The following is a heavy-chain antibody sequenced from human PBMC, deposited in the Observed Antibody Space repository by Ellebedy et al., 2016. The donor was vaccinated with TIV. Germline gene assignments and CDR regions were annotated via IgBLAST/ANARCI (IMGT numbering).Heavy chain of an antibody. D-gene: IGHD2-2*01. V-gene: IGHV4-61*05. J-gene: IGHJ4*02. Sequence: SETLSLTCTASGGSITSAPYYWGWVRQPPGKGLEWLGFIYYSGSTNYNPSLKTRITISVDTSKNQFSLRLNSVTAADTAVYYCASAPIVDCGGTSCYGFDYWGQGTLVTVSS. CDR1: GGSITSAPYY. CDR2: IYYSGST. CDR3: ASAPIVDCGGTSCYGFDY.